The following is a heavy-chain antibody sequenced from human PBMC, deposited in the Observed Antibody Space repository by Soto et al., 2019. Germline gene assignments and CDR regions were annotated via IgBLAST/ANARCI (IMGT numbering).Heavy chain of an antibody. CDR2: INPSGGST. V-gene: IGHV1-46*01. D-gene: IGHD4-4*01. CDR1: GYTFTSYY. CDR3: ARATVTRYFDL. Sequence: ASVKVSCKASGYTFTSYYMHWVRQAPGQGLEWMGIINPSGGSTSYAQKFQGRVAMTRDTSTSTVYMELSSLRSEDTAVYYCARATVTRYFDLWGRGTLVTVSS. J-gene: IGHJ2*01.